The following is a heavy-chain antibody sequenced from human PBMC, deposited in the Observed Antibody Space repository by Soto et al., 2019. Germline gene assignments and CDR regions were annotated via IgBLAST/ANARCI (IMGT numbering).Heavy chain of an antibody. CDR2: ISAYNDNT. V-gene: IGHV1-18*01. CDR3: ARESPPADY. CDR1: GYTFNSYG. Sequence: QVQLVQSGAEVKKPGASVKVSCKASGYTFNSYGISWVRQAPGQGLEWMGWISAYNDNTNYAQNLRGRVTMTTDTSTSTAHMELRSLRSDDTAVYYCARESPPADYWGQGTLVTVSS. J-gene: IGHJ4*02.